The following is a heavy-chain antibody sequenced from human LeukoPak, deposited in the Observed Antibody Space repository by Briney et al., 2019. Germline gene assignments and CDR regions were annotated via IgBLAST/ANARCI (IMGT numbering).Heavy chain of an antibody. CDR2: IKQDGSEK. Sequence: PGGSLRLSCAASGFTFSSYWMSWVRQAPGKGLEWVANIKQDGSEKYYVDSVKGRFTISRDNAKSSLYLQMNSLRAEDTAVYYCAKAGARNFGVVDYWGQGTLVTVSS. CDR1: GFTFSSYW. D-gene: IGHD3-3*01. J-gene: IGHJ4*02. V-gene: IGHV3-7*01. CDR3: AKAGARNFGVVDY.